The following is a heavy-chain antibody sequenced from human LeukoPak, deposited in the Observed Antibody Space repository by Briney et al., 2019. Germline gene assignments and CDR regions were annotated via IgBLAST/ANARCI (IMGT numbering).Heavy chain of an antibody. J-gene: IGHJ3*02. CDR2: IIPILGTA. V-gene: IGHV1-69*01. CDR3: ARNGGSNFGAFDI. Sequence: SVNVSCKASGGTFSSYAISWVRQAPGQGLEWMGGIIPILGTANYAQKFQGRVTITADESTSTAYMELSSLRSEDTAVYYCARNGGSNFGAFDIWGQGTMVTVSS. CDR1: GGTFSSYA. D-gene: IGHD1-26*01.